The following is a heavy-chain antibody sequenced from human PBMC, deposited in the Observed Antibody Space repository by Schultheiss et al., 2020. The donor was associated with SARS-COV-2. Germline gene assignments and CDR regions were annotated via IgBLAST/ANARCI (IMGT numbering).Heavy chain of an antibody. D-gene: IGHD3-3*01. V-gene: IGHV2-5*02. CDR3: AQTITIFGVITGTGYYRDV. J-gene: IGHJ6*03. Sequence: SGPTLVKPTQTLTLTCTFSGFSLSTSGVGVAWIRQPPGKALEWLALIYWDDDKRYNPSLKSRLTITKDTSKNQVVLTMTNMDPVDTATYYCAQTITIFGVITGTGYYRDVWGKGTAVTVAS. CDR2: IYWDDDK. CDR1: GFSLSTSGVG.